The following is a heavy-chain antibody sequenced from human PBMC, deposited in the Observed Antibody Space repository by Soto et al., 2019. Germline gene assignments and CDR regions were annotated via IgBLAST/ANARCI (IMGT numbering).Heavy chain of an antibody. CDR3: ARHGFGPLHGLVDV. V-gene: IGHV4-59*08. Sequence: QVQLQESGPGLVKPSETLSLTCTVSGGSITNYYCSWFRQPPGKGLEWIGYIQYNGYSAYNLSLKRRVTMSMDTSKTTFSLMVESVTATDTAVYYCARHGFGPLHGLVDVWGQGTTVIVSS. J-gene: IGHJ6*02. D-gene: IGHD3-10*01. CDR1: GGSITNYY. CDR2: IQYNGYS.